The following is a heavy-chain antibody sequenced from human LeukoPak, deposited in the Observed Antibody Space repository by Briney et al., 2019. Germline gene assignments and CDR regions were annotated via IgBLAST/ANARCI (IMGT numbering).Heavy chain of an antibody. D-gene: IGHD3-22*01. CDR2: IIPILGIA. J-gene: IGHJ4*02. CDR3: ARDSYYDSSGYYGAHHFDY. Sequence: GASVKVSCKASGGTFSSYAISWVRQAPGQGLEWMGRIIPILGIANYAQKFQGRVTITADKSTSTAYMELGSLRSEDTAVYYCARDSYYDSSGYYGAHHFDYWGQGTLVTVSS. CDR1: GGTFSSYA. V-gene: IGHV1-69*04.